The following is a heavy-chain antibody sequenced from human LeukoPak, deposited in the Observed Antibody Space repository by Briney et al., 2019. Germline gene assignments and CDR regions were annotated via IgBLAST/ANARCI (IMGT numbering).Heavy chain of an antibody. Sequence: ASVTVSCKASGYAFTSYAMNWVRQAPGQGLEWVGWVNTNTGNRTYAQGFTGRFVFSLDTSVSTAYLQIRSLKAEATAVYYCGRSITMVRGVIITPTGYWGQGTLVTVSS. CDR1: GYAFTSYA. CDR3: GRSITMVRGVIITPTGY. J-gene: IGHJ4*02. CDR2: VNTNTGNR. D-gene: IGHD3-10*01. V-gene: IGHV7-4-1*01.